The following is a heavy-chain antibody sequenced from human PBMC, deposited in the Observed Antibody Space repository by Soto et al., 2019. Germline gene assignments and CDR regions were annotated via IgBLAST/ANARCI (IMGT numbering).Heavy chain of an antibody. V-gene: IGHV1-8*01. CDR3: ARGYYDFWRGYFVYYYYYGMDV. J-gene: IGHJ6*02. D-gene: IGHD3-3*01. CDR2: MNPNSGNT. CDR1: GYTFTIYD. Sequence: ASVKVSCRASGYTFTIYDINWVREATGQGLEWRGWMNPNSGNTAYAQKFQGRVPMTSKTSISTAYMELNSLRAEDTAVYYCARGYYDFWRGYFVYYYYYGMDVSGQGTTVTVSS.